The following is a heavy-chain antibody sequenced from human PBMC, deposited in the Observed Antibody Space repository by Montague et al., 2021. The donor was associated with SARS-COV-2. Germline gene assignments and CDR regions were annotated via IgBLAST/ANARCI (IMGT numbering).Heavy chain of an antibody. CDR2: IDYDGGT. V-gene: IGHV4-39*01. D-gene: IGHD2-15*01. J-gene: IGHJ4*02. CDR1: GDSIRSSSYY. CDR3: ARLVHPAFGSGAIDY. Sequence: SETLSLTCTVAGDSIRSSSYYWGWIRQAPGRGLEWFGSIDYDGGTYYNPSFKSRVTISVDTSKTQLSLKLSSVTAADTAVYSCARLVHPAFGSGAIDYWGQGTLVTVSS.